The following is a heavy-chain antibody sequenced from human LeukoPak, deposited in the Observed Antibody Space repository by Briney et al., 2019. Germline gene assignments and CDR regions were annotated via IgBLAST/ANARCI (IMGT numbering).Heavy chain of an antibody. CDR2: IRSKANSYAT. V-gene: IGHV3-73*01. Sequence: GASLRLSCAASGFTFSGSAMHWVRQASGKGLEWVGRIRSKANSYATAYAASVKGRFTISRDDSKNTAYLQMNSLKTEDTAVYYCTSRDIVGSPMDVWGQGTTVTVSS. J-gene: IGHJ6*02. CDR3: TSRDIVGSPMDV. D-gene: IGHD5-12*01. CDR1: GFTFSGSA.